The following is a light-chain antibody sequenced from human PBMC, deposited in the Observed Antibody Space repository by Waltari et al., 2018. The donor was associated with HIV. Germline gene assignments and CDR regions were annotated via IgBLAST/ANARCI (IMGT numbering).Light chain of an antibody. V-gene: IGKV4-1*01. Sequence: DIVMTQSPDSLAVSLGETATINCKSSQSVLYSSDNKNYLAWSQQKPGQPPKLLIYWASTRESGVPDRVSGSGSVTDFTLTISSLQAEDVAVYYCHQYYSAPWTFGQGTKVEI. CDR2: WAS. CDR3: HQYYSAPWT. J-gene: IGKJ1*01. CDR1: QSVLYSSDNKNY.